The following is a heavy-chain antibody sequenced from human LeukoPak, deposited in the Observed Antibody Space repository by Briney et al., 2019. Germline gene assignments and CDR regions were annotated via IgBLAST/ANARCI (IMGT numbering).Heavy chain of an antibody. CDR1: GGSFSGYY. Sequence: SETLSLTCAVYGGSFSGYYWSWIRQPPGKGLEWIGEINHSGSTNYNPSLKSRVTISVDTSKNQFSLKLSSVTAADTAVYYCARAGDCSSTSCYPTADFDYWGQGTPVTVSP. CDR3: ARAGDCSSTSCYPTADFDY. CDR2: INHSGST. J-gene: IGHJ4*02. V-gene: IGHV4-34*01. D-gene: IGHD2-2*01.